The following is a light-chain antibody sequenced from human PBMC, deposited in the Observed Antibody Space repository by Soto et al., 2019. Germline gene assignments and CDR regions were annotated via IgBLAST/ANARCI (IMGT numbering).Light chain of an antibody. V-gene: IGKV2-30*02. CDR2: EVS. CDR1: YSLIHSDGDTY. Sequence: DVVMTQSPLSLPVTLGQPASISCRSSYSLIHSDGDTYLNWFQQMPGQSPRRLIYEVSNRDSGVPDRFSGSGSGTDFSLKISRVEAEDVGIYSCMRGTHWPWTFGQGNEVEIK. J-gene: IGKJ1*01. CDR3: MRGTHWPWT.